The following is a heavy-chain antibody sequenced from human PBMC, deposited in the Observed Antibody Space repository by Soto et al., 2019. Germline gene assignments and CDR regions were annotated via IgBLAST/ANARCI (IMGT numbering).Heavy chain of an antibody. D-gene: IGHD4-17*01. CDR2: IYYSGSA. V-gene: IGHV4-39*01. CDR1: GGSISSSTYY. J-gene: IGHJ6*02. Sequence: QLQLQESGPGLVKPSETLSLTCTVSGGSISSSTYYWGWIRQPPGKGLEWIGMIYYSGSAYYNPSPKSRVTISIDTSKNLFSLRLTSVTAADTAVYYCARHGVDYGDYASYYYYGMDVWGRGTTVTVSS. CDR3: ARHGVDYGDYASYYYYGMDV.